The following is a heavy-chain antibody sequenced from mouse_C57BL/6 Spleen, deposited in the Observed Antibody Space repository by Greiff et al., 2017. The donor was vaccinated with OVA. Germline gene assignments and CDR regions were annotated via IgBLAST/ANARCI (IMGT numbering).Heavy chain of an antibody. D-gene: IGHD4-1*01. J-gene: IGHJ3*01. V-gene: IGHV1-18*01. Sequence: EVHLVESGPELVKPGASVKIPCKASGYTFTDYNMDWVKQSHGKSLEWIGDINPNNGGTIYNQKFKGKATLTVDKSSSTAYMELRSLTSEDTAVYYCARAPPSWASWFAYWGQGTLVTVSA. CDR3: ARAPPSWASWFAY. CDR2: INPNNGGT. CDR1: GYTFTDYN.